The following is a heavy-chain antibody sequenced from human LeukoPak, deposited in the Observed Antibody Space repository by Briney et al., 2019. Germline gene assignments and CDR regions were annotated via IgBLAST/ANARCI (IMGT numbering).Heavy chain of an antibody. CDR3: ARGYSNYYYYYGMDV. V-gene: IGHV4-59*05. Sequence: SETLSLTCTVSGGSISSYYWSWIRQPPGKGLEWIGSIYYSGSTYYNPSLKSRVTISVDTSKNQFSLKLSSVTAADTAVYYCARGYSNYYYYYGMDVWGQGTTVTVSS. CDR1: GGSISSYY. D-gene: IGHD4-4*01. J-gene: IGHJ6*02. CDR2: IYYSGST.